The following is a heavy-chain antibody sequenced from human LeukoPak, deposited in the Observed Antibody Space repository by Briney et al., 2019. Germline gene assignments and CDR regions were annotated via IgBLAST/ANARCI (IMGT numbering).Heavy chain of an antibody. V-gene: IGHV4-59*11. CDR2: IYYSGST. Sequence: SETLSLTCTVSGGSISSHYWSWIRQPPGKGLEWIGYIYYSGSTNYNPSLKSRVTISVDTSKNQFSLKLSSVTAADTAVYYCARGYDFWSGYYWNWFDPWGQGTLVTVPS. CDR1: GGSISSHY. CDR3: ARGYDFWSGYYWNWFDP. J-gene: IGHJ5*02. D-gene: IGHD3-3*01.